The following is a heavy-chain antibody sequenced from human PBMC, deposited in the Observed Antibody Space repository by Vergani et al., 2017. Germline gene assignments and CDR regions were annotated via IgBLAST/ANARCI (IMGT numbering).Heavy chain of an antibody. CDR3: ARSVYYYVSGIYGIDY. J-gene: IGHJ4*02. V-gene: IGHV3-7*01. CDR1: GFSFRGHG. CDR2: IKQDGSEK. Sequence: VHLVESGGGVVQPGRSLTLSCVASGFSFRGHGMHWVRQAPGKGLGWVTNIKQDGSEKSYVASLKGRFTISRDHAKNSLYLQMNSLRAEDTAVYYCARSVYYYVSGIYGIDYWGQGTLVTVSS. D-gene: IGHD3-10*01.